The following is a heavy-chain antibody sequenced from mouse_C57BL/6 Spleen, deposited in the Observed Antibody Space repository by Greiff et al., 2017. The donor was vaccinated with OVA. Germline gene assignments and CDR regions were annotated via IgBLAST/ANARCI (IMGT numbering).Heavy chain of an antibody. D-gene: IGHD2-1*01. CDR2: IDPSDSYT. CDR3: ARDGGNPFAY. Sequence: VQLQQPGAELVMPGASVKLSCKASGYTFTSYWMHWVKQRPGQGLEWIGEIDPSDSYTNYNQKFKGKSTLTVDKSSSTAYMQLSSLTSEDSAVYYCARDGGNPFAYWGQGTLVTVSA. J-gene: IGHJ3*01. CDR1: GYTFTSYW. V-gene: IGHV1-69*01.